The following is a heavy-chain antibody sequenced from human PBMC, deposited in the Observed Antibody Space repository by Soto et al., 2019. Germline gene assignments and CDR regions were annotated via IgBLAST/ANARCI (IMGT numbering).Heavy chain of an antibody. CDR3: AKQGRYNYDSGVKTGPDY. CDR1: GFTFSNYV. Sequence: GGSLRLSCAASGFTFSNYVMSWVRQAAGRGLEWVSGISGSGGSTYYADSVKGRFTISRDNSTNTPYLQMNSLRADDTAVYYCAKQGRYNYDSGVKTGPDYWGQGPLVTVSS. D-gene: IGHD3-22*01. V-gene: IGHV3-23*01. J-gene: IGHJ4*02. CDR2: ISGSGGST.